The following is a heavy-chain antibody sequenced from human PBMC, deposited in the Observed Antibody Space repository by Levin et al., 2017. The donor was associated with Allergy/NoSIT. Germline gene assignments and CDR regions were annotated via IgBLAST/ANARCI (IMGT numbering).Heavy chain of an antibody. J-gene: IGHJ6*02. D-gene: IGHD6-6*01. CDR3: VRRSSSFGMDV. Sequence: KVSCKGSGYSFTTYWIGWVRQMPGKGLEWMGIIYPDDSDTRYSPSVQGQVTISADKSISTAYLQWSSLKASDTAMYYCVRRSSSFGMDVWGQGTTVTVSS. CDR1: GYSFTTYW. CDR2: IYPDDSDT. V-gene: IGHV5-51*01.